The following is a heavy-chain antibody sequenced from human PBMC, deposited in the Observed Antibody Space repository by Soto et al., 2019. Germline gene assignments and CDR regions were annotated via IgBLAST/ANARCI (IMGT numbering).Heavy chain of an antibody. J-gene: IGHJ6*02. CDR2: IYHCGST. CDR1: GGSISSSNW. V-gene: IGHV4-4*02. D-gene: IGHD6-13*01. CDR3: ARDGRQLVTYYYGMDV. Sequence: SETLSLTCAVSGGSISSSNWWSWVRQPPGKGLEWIGEIYHCGSTNYNPSLKSRVTISVDKSKNQFSLKLSSVTAADTAVYYCARDGRQLVTYYYGMDVWGQGTTVTVSS.